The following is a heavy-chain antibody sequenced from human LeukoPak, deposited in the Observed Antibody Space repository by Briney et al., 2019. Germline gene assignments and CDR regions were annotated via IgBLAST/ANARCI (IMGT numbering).Heavy chain of an antibody. CDR3: TRLVGAND. V-gene: IGHV3-72*01. CDR1: GFNFSDHA. CDR2: IRNKANSYTT. Sequence: PGGSLRLSCAASGFNFSDHAMDWVRQAPGKGLEWVGRIRNKANSYTTEYAASVQGRFTVSRDDSMNSLYLQMNSMKTEDTAVYYCTRLVGANDWGQGTLVTVSS. J-gene: IGHJ4*02. D-gene: IGHD1-26*01.